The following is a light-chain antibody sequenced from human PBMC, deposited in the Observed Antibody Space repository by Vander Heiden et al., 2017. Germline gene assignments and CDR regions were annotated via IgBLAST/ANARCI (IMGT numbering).Light chain of an antibody. V-gene: IGKV3-15*01. CDR3: QQYKNWRVT. CDR1: QSVSSN. CDR2: GAS. J-gene: IGKJ1*01. Sequence: EIVMTQSPATLSVSPGERATLSCRASQSVSSNLAWYQQKPGQAPRLLIYGASTRATGIPARFSGSGSGTEFTLTISSLQSEDFAVYYCQQYKNWRVTFGHGTKVEIK.